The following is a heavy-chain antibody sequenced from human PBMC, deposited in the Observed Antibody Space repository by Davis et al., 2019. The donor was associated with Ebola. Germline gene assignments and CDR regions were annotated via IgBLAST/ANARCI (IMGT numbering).Heavy chain of an antibody. D-gene: IGHD1-26*01. CDR3: ARQSGIYYVIDY. CDR2: INPSGGST. CDR1: GYTFTGYY. Sequence: ASVKVSCKASGYTFTGYYMHWVRQAPGQGLEWMGIINPSGGSTTYAQKFQGRVTMTRDTSTRTVYMELSSLRSEDTAVYYCARQSGIYYVIDYWGQGTLVTVSS. J-gene: IGHJ4*02. V-gene: IGHV1-46*01.